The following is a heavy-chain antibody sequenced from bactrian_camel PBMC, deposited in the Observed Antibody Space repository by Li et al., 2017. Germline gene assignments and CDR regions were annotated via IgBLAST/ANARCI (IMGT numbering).Heavy chain of an antibody. CDR2: VTTFGRPT. D-gene: IGHD1*01. CDR3: AARPVNTRACVAGGRYEFGY. Sequence: HVQLVESGGGTVEPGDSLKFTCKASGFTFRSHYMYWLRQAPGKQLEGIAGVTTFGRPTDVADSVKGRFTISRDDTRNTATFYLQMNALKPEDTAMYYCAARPVNTRACVAGGRYEFGYWGQGTQVTVS. V-gene: IGHV3S1*01. J-gene: IGHJ4*01. CDR1: GFTFRSHY.